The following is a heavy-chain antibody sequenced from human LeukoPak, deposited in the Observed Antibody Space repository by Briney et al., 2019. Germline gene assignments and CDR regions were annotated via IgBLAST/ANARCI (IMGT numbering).Heavy chain of an antibody. CDR3: ARKGGSYGPSNY. CDR2: IKQDGSEK. V-gene: IGHV3-7*01. J-gene: IGHJ4*02. Sequence: PGGSLGLSCAASGFTFSSYWMSWVRQAPGKGREWVANIKQDGSEKYYVDSVRGRFTISRDNAKNSLYLQMNSLRAEDTAVYYCARKGGSYGPSNYWGQGTLVTVSS. CDR1: GFTFSSYW. D-gene: IGHD5-18*01.